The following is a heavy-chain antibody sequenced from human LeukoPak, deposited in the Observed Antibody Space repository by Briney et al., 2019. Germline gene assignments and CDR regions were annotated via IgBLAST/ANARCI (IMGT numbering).Heavy chain of an antibody. V-gene: IGHV3-23*01. CDR2: ISGSGGST. CDR3: AKLPPHYYGSSGFDY. Sequence: GGSLRLSCAASGFTFSSYAMSWVRQAPGKGPEWVSAISGSGGSTYYADSVKGRFTISRDNSKNTLYLQMNSLRAEDTAVYYCAKLPPHYYGSSGFDYWGQGTLVTVSS. D-gene: IGHD3-22*01. J-gene: IGHJ4*02. CDR1: GFTFSSYA.